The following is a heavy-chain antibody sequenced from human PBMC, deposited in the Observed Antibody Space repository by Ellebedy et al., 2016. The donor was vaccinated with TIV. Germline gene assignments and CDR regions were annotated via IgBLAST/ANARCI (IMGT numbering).Heavy chain of an antibody. Sequence: SETLSLXXTVSGGSISSYYWSWIRQPAGKGLEWIGRIYTSGSTNYNPSLKSRVTMSVDTSKNQFSLKLSSVTAADTAVYYCASGLVTDSSGTYGAFDIWGQGIMVTVSS. J-gene: IGHJ3*02. V-gene: IGHV4-4*07. CDR3: ASGLVTDSSGTYGAFDI. CDR1: GGSISSYY. D-gene: IGHD3-22*01. CDR2: IYTSGST.